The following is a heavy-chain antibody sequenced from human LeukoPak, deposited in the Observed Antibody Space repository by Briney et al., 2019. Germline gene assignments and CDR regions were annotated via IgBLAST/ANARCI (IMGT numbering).Heavy chain of an antibody. CDR1: GGTFSSYA. J-gene: IGHJ2*01. Sequence: ASVKVSCKASGGTFSSYAISWVRQAPGQGLEWMGRIIPILGIANYAQKFQGRVTITADKSTSTAYMELSSLRSEDTRVYYCVSTGRGLRLGELSFDFDLWGRGTLVTVSS. D-gene: IGHD3-16*02. CDR2: IIPILGIA. CDR3: VSTGRGLRLGELSFDFDL. V-gene: IGHV1-69*04.